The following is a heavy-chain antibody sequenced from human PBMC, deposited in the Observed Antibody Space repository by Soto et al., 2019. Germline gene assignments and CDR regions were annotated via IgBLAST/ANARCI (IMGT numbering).Heavy chain of an antibody. CDR1: GFTFNTYG. V-gene: IGHV3-30*18. Sequence: GGSLRLSCAASGFTFNTYGMHWVRQAPGKGPEWVAVISYDGSDKYYADSVKGRFIISRDNSKNTLYLQMNSLRAEDTAIYYCAKSPNFYCSSPNCYKFYFDFWGQGALVTVSS. CDR2: ISYDGSDK. J-gene: IGHJ4*02. D-gene: IGHD2-2*02. CDR3: AKSPNFYCSSPNCYKFYFDF.